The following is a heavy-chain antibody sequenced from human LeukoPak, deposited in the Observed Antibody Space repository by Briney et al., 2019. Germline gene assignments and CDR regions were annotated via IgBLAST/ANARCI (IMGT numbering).Heavy chain of an antibody. CDR1: GYTFTSYY. D-gene: IGHD2-2*01. J-gene: IGHJ6*03. V-gene: IGHV1-46*01. Sequence: ASVKVSCKASGYTFTSYYMHWVRQAPGQGLEWMGIINPSGGSTSYAQKFQGRVTITTDESTSTAYMELSSLRSEDTAVYYCARVRIPSDVVAPDYYYYMDVWGKGTTVTVSS. CDR3: ARVRIPSDVVAPDYYYYMDV. CDR2: INPSGGST.